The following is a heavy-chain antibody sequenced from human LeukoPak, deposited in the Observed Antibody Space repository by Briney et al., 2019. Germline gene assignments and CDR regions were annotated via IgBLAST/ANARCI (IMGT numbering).Heavy chain of an antibody. D-gene: IGHD6-6*01. CDR1: GYTFTSYY. CDR2: INPSGGST. Sequence: GASVKVSCKASGYTFTSYYMHWVRQAPGQGLEWMGIINPSGGSTSYAQKFQGRVTMTRDTSTSTVYMELSSLRSENTAVYYCARDPQYSSSWEYYFDYWGQGTLVTVSS. CDR3: ARDPQYSSSWEYYFDY. J-gene: IGHJ4*02. V-gene: IGHV1-46*01.